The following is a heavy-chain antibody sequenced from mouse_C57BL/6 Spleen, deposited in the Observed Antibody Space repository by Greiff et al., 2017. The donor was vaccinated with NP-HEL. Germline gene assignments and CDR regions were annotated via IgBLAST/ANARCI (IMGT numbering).Heavy chain of an antibody. CDR2: IDPETGGT. V-gene: IGHV1-15*01. J-gene: IGHJ2*01. D-gene: IGHD1-1*01. Sequence: VKLVESGAELVRPGASVTLSCKASGYTFTDYEMHWVKQTPVHGLEWIGAIDPETGGTAYNQKFKGKAILTADKSSSTAYMELRSLTSEDSAVYYCTRSYYGSIYYFDYWGQGTTLTVSS. CDR3: TRSYYGSIYYFDY. CDR1: GYTFTDYE.